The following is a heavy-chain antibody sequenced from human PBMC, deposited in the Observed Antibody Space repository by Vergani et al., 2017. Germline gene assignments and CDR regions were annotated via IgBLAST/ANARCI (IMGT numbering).Heavy chain of an antibody. CDR2: IYYSGST. D-gene: IGHD4-17*01. J-gene: IGHJ4*02. CDR1: GGSISSYY. V-gene: IGHV4-59*01. CDR3: ARGAPCTTVTTPTFDY. Sequence: QVQLQESGPGLVKPSETLSLTCTVSGGSISSYYWSWIRQPPGKGLEWIGYIYYSGSTNYNPSLKSRVTISVDTSKNQFSRKLSAVTAADTAVYYCARGAPCTTVTTPTFDYWGQGTLVTVSS.